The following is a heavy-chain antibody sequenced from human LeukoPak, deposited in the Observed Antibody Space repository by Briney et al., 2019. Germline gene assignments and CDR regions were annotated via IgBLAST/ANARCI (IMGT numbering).Heavy chain of an antibody. Sequence: PSETLSLTCAVYGGSFSDYYWSWIRQPPGKGLEWIGEINHSGYTNYNPSLKSRVTISVDTSKNQFSLKLSSVTAADTAVYYCARHSIGLLWFGGYFDYWGQGTLVTVSS. D-gene: IGHD3-10*01. J-gene: IGHJ4*02. CDR3: ARHSIGLLWFGGYFDY. CDR1: GGSFSDYY. V-gene: IGHV4-34*01. CDR2: INHSGYT.